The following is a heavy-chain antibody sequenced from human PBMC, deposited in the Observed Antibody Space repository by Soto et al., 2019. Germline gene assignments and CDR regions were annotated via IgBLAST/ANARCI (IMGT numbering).Heavy chain of an antibody. CDR1: GFTFSSYS. V-gene: IGHV3-48*02. J-gene: IGHJ6*02. D-gene: IGHD3-22*01. CDR3: ARVDRRIVVVYGMDV. Sequence: GGSLRLSCAASGFTFSSYSMNWVRQAPGKGLEWVSYISSSSSTIYYADSVKGRFTISRDNAKNSLYLQMNSLRDEDTAVYYCARVDRRIVVVYGMDVWGQGTTVTVSS. CDR2: ISSSSSTI.